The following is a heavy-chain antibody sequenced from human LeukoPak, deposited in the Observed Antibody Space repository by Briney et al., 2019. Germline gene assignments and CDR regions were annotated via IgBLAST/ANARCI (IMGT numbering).Heavy chain of an antibody. CDR1: GGSMNQYY. V-gene: IGHV4-4*07. Sequence: PSETLSLTCTVSGGSMNQYYWSWIRQPAGKGLEWIGRIYSTGTTYYKPSLKSRVTMSEDTSKNQFSLKLTSVTAADTAVYYCARGRYYDSSGLPFYWGQGTLVTVSS. CDR2: IYSTGTT. CDR3: ARGRYYDSSGLPFY. J-gene: IGHJ4*02. D-gene: IGHD3-22*01.